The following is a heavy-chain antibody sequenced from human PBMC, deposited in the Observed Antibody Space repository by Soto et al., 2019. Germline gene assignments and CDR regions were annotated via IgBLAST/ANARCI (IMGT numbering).Heavy chain of an antibody. J-gene: IGHJ3*02. CDR3: AGGVRSTQAFDI. V-gene: IGHV4-39*01. Sequence: QLQLQESGPGLVKPSETLSLTCTVSGGSISSSSYYWGWIRQPPGKGLECIGNIYYSGNSNYNPSHTRRAXXXVXXSKKQSSLKQSSVAAADTAVYYCAGGVRSTQAFDIWGQGTMVTVSS. CDR2: IYYSGNS. CDR1: GGSISSSSYY.